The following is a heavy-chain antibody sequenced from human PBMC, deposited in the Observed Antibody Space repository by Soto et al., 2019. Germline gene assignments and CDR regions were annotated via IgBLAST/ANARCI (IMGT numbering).Heavy chain of an antibody. CDR3: AHRATMTIFGLIIDNGIWFDP. V-gene: IGHV2-5*02. Sequence: QINLIESCPTLVKPTQTLTLTCTFSGFSLSTSGAAVCWVRQPPGSALEWLSLIYWDGDKRYNASLGNRLTITKDTSMNQVVLTFTNVDPADTATYYCAHRATMTIFGLIIDNGIWFDPWGQGTRVIVSS. CDR2: IYWDGDK. D-gene: IGHD3-3*01. CDR1: GFSLSTSGAA. J-gene: IGHJ5*02.